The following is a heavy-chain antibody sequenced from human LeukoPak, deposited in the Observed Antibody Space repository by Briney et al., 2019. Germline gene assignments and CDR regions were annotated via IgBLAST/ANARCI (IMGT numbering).Heavy chain of an antibody. Sequence: VVQPGRSLRLSCAASGFTFSSYAMHWVRQAPGKGLEWVAVISYDGSNKGYADSVKGRFTLSRDNSKNTLYLHMNSLRAEDTAVYYCAKGRYHDSRGYYSLDYFDYWGQGTLVTVSS. V-gene: IGHV3-30*04. D-gene: IGHD3-22*01. CDR2: ISYDGSNK. CDR1: GFTFSSYA. CDR3: AKGRYHDSRGYYSLDYFDY. J-gene: IGHJ4*02.